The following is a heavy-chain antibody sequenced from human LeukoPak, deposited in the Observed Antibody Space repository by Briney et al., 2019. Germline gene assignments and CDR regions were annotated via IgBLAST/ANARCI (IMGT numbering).Heavy chain of an antibody. CDR3: ARVQSGYSYGPFDY. CDR2: IYYRGST. V-gene: IGHV4-59*01. CDR1: GGSISSYY. J-gene: IGHJ4*02. Sequence: SETLSLICTVSGGSISSYYWTWMRQPPGKGVEWIGYIYYRGSTNYNPSLKSRVTMSVDTSKNQFSLKLSSVTAADTAVYYCARVQSGYSYGPFDYWGQGTLVTVSS. D-gene: IGHD5-18*01.